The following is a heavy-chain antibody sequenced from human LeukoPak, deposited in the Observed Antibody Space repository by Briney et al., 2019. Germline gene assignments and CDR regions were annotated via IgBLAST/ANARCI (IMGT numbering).Heavy chain of an antibody. V-gene: IGHV1-18*01. CDR2: ISAYNGNT. D-gene: IGHD1-26*01. Sequence: YTFTIYGMRRVCQPPGQGQEWMGWISAYNGNTNYAQKLQGRGTMTTDTSTSTAYMELRSLRSDDTAVYYCARDRDTWSSGYFYYWGQGTLVTVSS. CDR3: ARDRDTWSSGYFYY. J-gene: IGHJ4*02. CDR1: YTFTIYG.